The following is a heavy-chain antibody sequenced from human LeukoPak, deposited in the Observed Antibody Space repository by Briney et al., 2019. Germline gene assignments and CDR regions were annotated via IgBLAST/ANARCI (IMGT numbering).Heavy chain of an antibody. Sequence: PGGSLRLSCAASGFTSSIFWMHWVRRAPGKGPVWVSRINSDGSSTDYADSVKGRFTISRDNSKNTLYLQMNSLRAEDTAVYYCARAGQWLVVDYWGQGTLVTVSS. D-gene: IGHD6-19*01. V-gene: IGHV3-74*01. CDR2: INSDGSST. CDR1: GFTSSIFW. J-gene: IGHJ4*02. CDR3: ARAGQWLVVDY.